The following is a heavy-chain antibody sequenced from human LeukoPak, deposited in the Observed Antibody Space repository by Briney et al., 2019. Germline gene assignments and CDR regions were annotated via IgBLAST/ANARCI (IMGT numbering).Heavy chain of an antibody. CDR2: ISGSGGST. CDR1: GFTFSSYG. D-gene: IGHD1-26*01. V-gene: IGHV3-23*01. Sequence: PGGSLRLSCAASGFTFSSYGMSWVRQAPGKGLEWVSAISGSGGSTYYADSVKGRFTISRDNSKNTLYLQMNSLRAEDTAVYYCARAYSGSYYGDHDAFDIWGQGTMVTVSS. CDR3: ARAYSGSYYGDHDAFDI. J-gene: IGHJ3*02.